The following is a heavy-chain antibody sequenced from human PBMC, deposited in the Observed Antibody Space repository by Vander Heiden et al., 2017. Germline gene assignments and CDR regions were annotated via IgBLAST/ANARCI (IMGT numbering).Heavy chain of an antibody. D-gene: IGHD6-6*01. CDR1: GFTFSSYA. CDR2: ISGSGGST. V-gene: IGHV3-23*01. J-gene: IGHJ4*02. Sequence: EVQLLESEGGLVQPGGSLRLSCAASGFTFSSYAMSLVRQAPGNGLEWVSAISGSGGSTFYADSVRGRFAISRDFSKNTVYLQMNSLRAEDTAVYYCAKGAAAAHWGQGTLVTVSS. CDR3: AKGAAAAH.